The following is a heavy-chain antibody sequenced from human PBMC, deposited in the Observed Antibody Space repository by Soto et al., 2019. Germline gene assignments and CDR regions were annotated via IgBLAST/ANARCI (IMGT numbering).Heavy chain of an antibody. CDR3: ARAQYGGNSVSGY. V-gene: IGHV3-23*01. J-gene: IGHJ4*02. CDR1: GFTFNNYA. D-gene: IGHD2-21*01. CDR2: TTGGSST. Sequence: EVQLLESGGGLVQPGGSLRLSCAASGFTFNNYAMTWARQAPGKGLEWVPVTTGGSSTYYADSVKGRFTISRDNSKNTLFLQMNSLRAKDPAVYYCARAQYGGNSVSGYWGQGTLVTVSS.